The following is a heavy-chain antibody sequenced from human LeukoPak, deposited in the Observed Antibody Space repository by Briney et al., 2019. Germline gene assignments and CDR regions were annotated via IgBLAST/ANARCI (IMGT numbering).Heavy chain of an antibody. CDR3: AREAVTRNYFDY. CDR1: GFTVSSNY. Sequence: GGSLRLSCAASGFTVSSNYMNWVRQAPGKGLEWVSVFYSGGSTYYADSVKGRFTISRDNSKNTLYLQMNSLRAEDTAVYYCAREAVTRNYFDYWGQGTLVTVPS. V-gene: IGHV3-53*01. CDR2: FYSGGST. J-gene: IGHJ4*02. D-gene: IGHD4-17*01.